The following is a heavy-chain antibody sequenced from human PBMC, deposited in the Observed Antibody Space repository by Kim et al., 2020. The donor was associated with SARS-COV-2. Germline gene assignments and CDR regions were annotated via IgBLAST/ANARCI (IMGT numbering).Heavy chain of an antibody. Sequence: GGSLRLSFAASGFTFSDYYMSWIRQAPGKGLEWVSYISSSGSTIYYADSLKGRFTISRDNAKNSLYLQMNSLRAEDTAVYYCARVGVTSMIVVVSLYYFDYWGQGTLVTVSS. CDR3: ARVGVTSMIVVVSLYYFDY. CDR1: GFTFSDYY. CDR2: ISSSGSTI. J-gene: IGHJ4*02. D-gene: IGHD3-22*01. V-gene: IGHV3-11*01.